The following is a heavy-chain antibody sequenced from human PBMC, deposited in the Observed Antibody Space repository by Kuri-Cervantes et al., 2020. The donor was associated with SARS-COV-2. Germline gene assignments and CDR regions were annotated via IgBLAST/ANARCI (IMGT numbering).Heavy chain of an antibody. CDR1: GFTFSSYW. V-gene: IGHV3-7*01. D-gene: IGHD3-3*01. Sequence: GESLKISCADSGFTFSSYWMHWVRQAPGKGLEWVANIKQDGSEKYYVDSVKGRFTISRDNAKNSLYLQMNSLRAEDTAVYYCARDLYYDFWSGSKLDVWGKGTTVTVSS. CDR2: IKQDGSEK. J-gene: IGHJ6*04. CDR3: ARDLYYDFWSGSKLDV.